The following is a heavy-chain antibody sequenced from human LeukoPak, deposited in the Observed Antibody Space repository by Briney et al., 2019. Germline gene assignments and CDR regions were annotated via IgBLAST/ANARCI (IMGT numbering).Heavy chain of an antibody. CDR2: INHSGST. D-gene: IGHD6-19*01. J-gene: IGHJ4*02. CDR1: GGSFSGYY. Sequence: SETLSLTCAVYGGSFSGYYWSWIRQPPGKGLEWIGEINHSGSTNYNPSLKGRVTISVDTSKNQSSLKLSSVTAADTAVYYCARARAVAGTTDYWGQGTLVTVSS. CDR3: ARARAVAGTTDY. V-gene: IGHV4-34*01.